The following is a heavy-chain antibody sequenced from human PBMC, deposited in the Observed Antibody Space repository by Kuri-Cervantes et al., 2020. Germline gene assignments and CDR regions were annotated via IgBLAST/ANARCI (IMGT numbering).Heavy chain of an antibody. D-gene: IGHD6-19*01. CDR2: INHSGST. CDR3: ARGRNSGLSSAFDV. J-gene: IGHJ3*01. CDR1: GGSFSGYY. V-gene: IGHV4-34*01. Sequence: SDTLSLTCAVYGGSFSGYYWSWIRQPPGKGLEWIGEINHSGSTNYNPSLKSRVTISVDRSKNQFSLKLTPVTAADTAVYYCARGRNSGLSSAFDVWGQGTMVTVSS.